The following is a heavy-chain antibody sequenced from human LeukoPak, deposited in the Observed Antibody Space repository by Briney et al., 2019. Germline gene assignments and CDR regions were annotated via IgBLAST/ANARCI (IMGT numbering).Heavy chain of an antibody. CDR2: ISWNSGNI. J-gene: IGHJ4*02. CDR1: GFTFDDYA. Sequence: GGSLRLSCAASGFTFDDYAMHWVRQAPGKGLEWISGISWNSGNIAYADSVKGRFTISRDNAKNSLYLQMNSLRAEDTALYYCAKARSVVRPYFDYWGQGTLVTVSS. CDR3: AKARSVVRPYFDY. D-gene: IGHD2-15*01. V-gene: IGHV3-9*01.